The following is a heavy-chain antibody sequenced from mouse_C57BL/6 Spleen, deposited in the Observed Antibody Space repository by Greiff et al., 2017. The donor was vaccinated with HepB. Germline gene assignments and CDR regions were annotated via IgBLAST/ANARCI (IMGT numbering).Heavy chain of an antibody. CDR3: ARQETGTGRAFDY. V-gene: IGHV5-6*01. Sequence: EVQLVESGGDLVKPGGSLKLSCAASGFTFSSYGMSWVRQTPDKRLEWVATISSGGSYTYYPDSVKGRFTISRDNAKNTLYLQMSSLKSEDTAMYYCARQETGTGRAFDYWGQGTTLTVSS. CDR1: GFTFSSYG. D-gene: IGHD4-1*01. CDR2: ISSGGSYT. J-gene: IGHJ2*01.